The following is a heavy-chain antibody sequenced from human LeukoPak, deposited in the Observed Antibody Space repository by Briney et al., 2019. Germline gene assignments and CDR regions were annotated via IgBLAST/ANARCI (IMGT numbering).Heavy chain of an antibody. V-gene: IGHV4-61*08. CDR1: GGSISSGGYY. D-gene: IGHD6-13*01. CDR3: ARFIAAAAYDY. J-gene: IGHJ4*02. Sequence: SETLSLTCTVSGGSISSGGYYWSWIRQPPGKGLEWIGYIYHSGSTNYNPSLKSRVTISVDTSKNQFSLKLSSVTAADTAVYYCARFIAAAAYDYWGQGTLVTVSS. CDR2: IYHSGST.